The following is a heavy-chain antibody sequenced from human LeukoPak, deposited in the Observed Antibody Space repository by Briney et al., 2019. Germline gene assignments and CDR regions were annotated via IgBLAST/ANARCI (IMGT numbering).Heavy chain of an antibody. V-gene: IGHV3-48*03. CDR3: ALLAVASDFDY. D-gene: IGHD6-19*01. CDR1: GFMFRSFE. CDR2: ISSGASTM. J-gene: IGHJ4*02. Sequence: GGSLRLSCAASGFMFRSFEMYWVRQAPGKGLERVAYISSGASTMYYADSVKGRFTISRDDAKNSLFLQMNSLRAEDTAIYYCALLAVASDFDYWGQGTLVTVSS.